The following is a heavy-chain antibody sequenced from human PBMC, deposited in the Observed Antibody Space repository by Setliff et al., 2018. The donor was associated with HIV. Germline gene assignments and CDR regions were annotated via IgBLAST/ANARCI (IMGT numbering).Heavy chain of an antibody. CDR2: IKQDGSEK. CDR3: ARSFWGFVRNAASDI. Sequence: PSETLSLTCAVSGGSISSDNWWTWVRQAPGKGLEWVANIKQDGSEKYYVDSVKGRFTISRDNAKNSLYLQMNILSAEDTAVYYCARSFWGFVRNAASDIWGQGTMVTVSS. V-gene: IGHV3-7*01. J-gene: IGHJ3*02. D-gene: IGHD3-16*01. CDR1: GGSISSDNW.